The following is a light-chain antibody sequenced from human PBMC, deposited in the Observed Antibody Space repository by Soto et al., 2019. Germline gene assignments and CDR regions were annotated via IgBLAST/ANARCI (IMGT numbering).Light chain of an antibody. CDR1: QSVLYSSNNKNY. J-gene: IGKJ2*01. CDR3: QYYYSTPYT. CDR2: WAS. Sequence: DIVMTQSPDSLAVSLGERATINCKSSQSVLYSSNNKNYLAWYQQKPGQPPKLLIYWASTRESGVPDRFSGSGSGTDFTLTIRSLQDEDVAVDYGQYYYSTPYTFGQGNKLEIK. V-gene: IGKV4-1*01.